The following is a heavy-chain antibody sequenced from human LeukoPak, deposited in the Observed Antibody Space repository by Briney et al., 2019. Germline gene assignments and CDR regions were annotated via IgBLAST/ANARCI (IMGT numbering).Heavy chain of an antibody. Sequence: SETLSLTCTVSGGSISSYYWSWIRQPPGKGLERIGYIYYSGSTNYNPSLKSRVTISVDTSKNQFSLKLSSVTAADTAVYYCARSYYDSSGYYSYFDYWGQGTLVTVSS. J-gene: IGHJ4*02. CDR1: GGSISSYY. CDR3: ARSYYDSSGYYSYFDY. V-gene: IGHV4-59*01. CDR2: IYYSGST. D-gene: IGHD3-22*01.